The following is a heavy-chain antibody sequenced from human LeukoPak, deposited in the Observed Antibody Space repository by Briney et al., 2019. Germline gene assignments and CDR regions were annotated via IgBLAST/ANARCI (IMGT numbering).Heavy chain of an antibody. V-gene: IGHV4-34*01. CDR2: INHSGST. CDR3: ARDVRGYSYGNDY. J-gene: IGHJ4*02. Sequence: SETLSLTCAVYGGSFSGYYWSWIRQPPGKGLEWIGEINHSGSTNYNPSLKSRVTMSVDTSKNQFSLKLSSVTAADTAVYYCARDVRGYSYGNDYWGQGTLVTVSS. CDR1: GGSFSGYY. D-gene: IGHD5-18*01.